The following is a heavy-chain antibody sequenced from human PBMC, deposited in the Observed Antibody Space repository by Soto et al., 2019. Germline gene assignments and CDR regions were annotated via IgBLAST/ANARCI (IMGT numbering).Heavy chain of an antibody. D-gene: IGHD3-16*01. J-gene: IGHJ6*02. Sequence: QVQLQESGPGLVKPSQTLSLTCTVSGGSISSGDSYWSWIRQSPGKGLEWIGYIYRSGSPYYNPSLASRFTISVDTSKNQFFLKLNSVTAADTAVYYCAREGAASHSYYYGTDVWGQGATVIVSS. V-gene: IGHV4-30-4*01. CDR3: AREGAASHSYYYGTDV. CDR2: IYRSGSP. CDR1: GGSISSGDSY.